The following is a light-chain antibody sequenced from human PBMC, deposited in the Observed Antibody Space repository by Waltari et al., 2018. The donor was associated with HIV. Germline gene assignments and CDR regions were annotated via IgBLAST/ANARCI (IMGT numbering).Light chain of an antibody. V-gene: IGKV1-5*03. J-gene: IGKJ1*01. CDR1: QSISSW. CDR3: QQYNSYPWT. CDR2: KAS. Sequence: DIHMTQSPSTLSASVGDRVTITCRASQSISSWLAWYQQKPGKAPKLLIYKASSLESGVPSRFSGSGSVTEFTLTISSLQPDDFATYYCQQYNSYPWTFGQGTKVEIK.